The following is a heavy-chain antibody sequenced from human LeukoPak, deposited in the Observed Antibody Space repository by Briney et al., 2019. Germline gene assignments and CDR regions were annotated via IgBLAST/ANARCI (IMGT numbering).Heavy chain of an antibody. D-gene: IGHD6-19*01. CDR3: AKESGWYSRYFQH. J-gene: IGHJ1*01. Sequence: GGSLRLSCAASGFTFSSYGMHWVRQAPGKGLEWVAVISYDGSNKYYADSVKGRFTISRDNSKNTLYLQMNSLRAEDTAVYYCAKESGWYSRYFQHWGQGTLVTVSS. V-gene: IGHV3-30*18. CDR1: GFTFSSYG. CDR2: ISYDGSNK.